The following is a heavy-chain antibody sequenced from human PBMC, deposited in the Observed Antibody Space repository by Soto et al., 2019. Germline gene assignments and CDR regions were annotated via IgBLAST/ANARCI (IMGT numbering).Heavy chain of an antibody. CDR3: ARDQGYRYGYGMDV. CDR1: GFTFNIYD. Sequence: GGSLRLSCSASGFTFNIYDMHWVRQAAGKDLEWVSAIDTAGDTYYPGSVKGRFTISRENAKNSLYLQMNSLRAEDTAVYYCARDQGYRYGYGMDVWGQGTTVTVSS. J-gene: IGHJ6*02. V-gene: IGHV3-13*01. CDR2: IDTAGDT. D-gene: IGHD5-18*01.